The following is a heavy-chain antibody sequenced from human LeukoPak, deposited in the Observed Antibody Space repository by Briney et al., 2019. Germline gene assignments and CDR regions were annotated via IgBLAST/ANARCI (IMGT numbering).Heavy chain of an antibody. CDR1: GGTFSSYA. J-gene: IGHJ4*02. Sequence: SVRVSCKASGGTFSSYAISWVRQAPGQGLEWMGRIIPIFGTANYAQKFQGRVTITTDESTSTAYMELSSLRSEDTAVYYCARDPLDCSGGSCSDYWGQGTLVTVSS. V-gene: IGHV1-69*05. CDR2: IIPIFGTA. CDR3: ARDPLDCSGGSCSDY. D-gene: IGHD2-15*01.